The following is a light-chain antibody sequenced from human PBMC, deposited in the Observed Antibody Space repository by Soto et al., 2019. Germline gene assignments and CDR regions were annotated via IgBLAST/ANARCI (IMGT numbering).Light chain of an antibody. V-gene: IGKV1-12*01. CDR3: LQAASFPRT. Sequence: IQMTQSPSSVSASVGDRVTVTCRASQDISGRLAWFQQKLGTAPKFLISHASRSQNGLPSRFSGSESGTDFTLTINGLQPEDFATYYCLQAASFPRTFGQGTKVDNK. J-gene: IGKJ1*01. CDR2: HAS. CDR1: QDISGR.